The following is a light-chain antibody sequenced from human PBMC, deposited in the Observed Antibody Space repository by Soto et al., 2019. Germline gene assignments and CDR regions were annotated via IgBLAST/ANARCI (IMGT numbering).Light chain of an antibody. V-gene: IGKV1-39*01. Sequence: DIQMTPSPSSLSASVGDRVTITCRASQSISSYLNWYQQKPGKAPKILIYAASSLQSGVPSRFSGSGSGTEFTITISSLQPDDVATYYCQHYNSYSEAFGQGTKVDI. CDR3: QHYNSYSEA. CDR1: QSISSY. CDR2: AAS. J-gene: IGKJ1*01.